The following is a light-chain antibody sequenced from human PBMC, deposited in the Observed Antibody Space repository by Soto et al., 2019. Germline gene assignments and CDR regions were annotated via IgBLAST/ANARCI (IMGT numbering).Light chain of an antibody. J-gene: IGLJ1*01. CDR1: SSDVGGYNY. CDR2: EVS. CDR3: SSYAGSNNFG. V-gene: IGLV2-8*01. Sequence: QSVLTQPPSASGSPGQSVTISCTGTSSDVGGYNYVSWYQQHPGKAPKLMIYEVSKRPSGVPVRFSGSKSGNTASLTVSGLQAEDEADYYCSSYAGSNNFGLGTGTSSPS.